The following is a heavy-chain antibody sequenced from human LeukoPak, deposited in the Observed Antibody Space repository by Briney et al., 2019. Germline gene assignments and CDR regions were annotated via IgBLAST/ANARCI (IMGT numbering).Heavy chain of an antibody. V-gene: IGHV3-7*03. Sequence: GGSLRLSCAASGVTFSSSWMSWVRQAPGKGLEWVANIKQDGSRKLYVDSVQGRFTISRDNSKNTLYLQMNSLRAEDTAVYYCAQSGSDYYYYYMDVWGKGTTVTVSS. CDR1: GVTFSSSW. J-gene: IGHJ6*03. D-gene: IGHD5-12*01. CDR3: AQSGSDYYYYYMDV. CDR2: IKQDGSRK.